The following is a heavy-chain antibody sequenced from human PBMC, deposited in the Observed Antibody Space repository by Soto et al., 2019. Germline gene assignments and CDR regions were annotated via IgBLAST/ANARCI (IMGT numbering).Heavy chain of an antibody. CDR1: GGSFSGYY. CDR2: INHSGST. CDR3: ARVSPYSSSWSPRDY. V-gene: IGHV4-34*01. Sequence: TSETLSLTCAVYGGSFSGYYWSWIRQPPGKGLEWIGEINHSGSTNYNPSLKSRVTISVDTSKNQFSLKLSSVTAADTAVYYCARVSPYSSSWSPRDYWGQGTLVTVSS. J-gene: IGHJ4*02. D-gene: IGHD6-13*01.